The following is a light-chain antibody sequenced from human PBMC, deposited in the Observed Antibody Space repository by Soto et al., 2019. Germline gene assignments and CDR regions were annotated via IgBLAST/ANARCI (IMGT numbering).Light chain of an antibody. CDR2: DVT. CDR1: NSDVGRYNY. Sequence: QSVLTQPRSVSGSPGQSVTISCTGTNSDVGRYNYVSWYQHHPGKAPKLMIYDVTKRPSGVPPRFSGSKSGTTASLTISGLQAEDESDYYCCSFAGTYTLVFGGGTKVTVL. CDR3: CSFAGTYTLV. J-gene: IGLJ2*01. V-gene: IGLV2-11*01.